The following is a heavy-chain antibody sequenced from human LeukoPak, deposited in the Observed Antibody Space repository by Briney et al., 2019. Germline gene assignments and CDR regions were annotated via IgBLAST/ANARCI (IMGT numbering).Heavy chain of an antibody. J-gene: IGHJ3*02. CDR3: AREVLTQAIYSGYNAFEI. CDR2: INSDNIV. V-gene: IGHV3-48*03. Sequence: GGSLRLSCAASGFTFSSYAMHWVRQAPGKGLEWVSYINSDNIVLYGDSVKGRFTISSDKATNAVYLQMNSLRAEDTGVYYCAREVLTQAIYSGYNAFEIWGQGTMVTVSS. D-gene: IGHD5-12*01. CDR1: GFTFSSYA.